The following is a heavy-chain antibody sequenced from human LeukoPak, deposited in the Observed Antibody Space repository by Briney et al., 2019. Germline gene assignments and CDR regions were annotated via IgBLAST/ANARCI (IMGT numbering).Heavy chain of an antibody. Sequence: TPETLSLTCTVSGGSISSSSYYWGWLRPPPGKGLEWIVSIYYSGSTYYNTSLKSRVTISVDTSKNQFSLKLSSVTAADTAVYYCARHSYYDSSGYYPDAFDVWGQGTMVTVSS. J-gene: IGHJ3*01. V-gene: IGHV4-39*01. CDR2: IYYSGST. D-gene: IGHD3-22*01. CDR1: GGSISSSSYY. CDR3: ARHSYYDSSGYYPDAFDV.